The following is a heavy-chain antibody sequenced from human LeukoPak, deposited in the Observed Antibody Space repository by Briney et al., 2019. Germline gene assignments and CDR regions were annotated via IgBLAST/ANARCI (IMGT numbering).Heavy chain of an antibody. V-gene: IGHV3-15*01. D-gene: IGHD2-21*02. CDR3: TTDAAYCGSDCSGY. CDR2: IKSNTHGGTT. CDR1: GFTFSDAW. Sequence: GGSISSSSAASGFTFSDAWMSWVRQAPGKGLEWVGRIKSNTHGGTTDYAAPVKGRFTISRDDSKNTLYLQMDSLKTEDTAVYYCTTDAAYCGSDCSGYWGQGSLPTVSS. J-gene: IGHJ4*01.